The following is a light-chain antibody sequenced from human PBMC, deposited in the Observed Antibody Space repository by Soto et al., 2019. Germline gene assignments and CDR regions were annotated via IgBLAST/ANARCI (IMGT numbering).Light chain of an antibody. CDR2: GNS. Sequence: QSVLTQPPSVSGAPGQRVTISCTGSSSNIVAGHDVHWFQQLPGTAPKLLIYGNSDRPSGVPDRFSGSKSGTSASLAITGLQAEDEADYYCQSFDNSLSGFWVFGGGTKLTVL. CDR1: SSNIVAGHD. V-gene: IGLV1-40*01. CDR3: QSFDNSLSGFWV. J-gene: IGLJ3*02.